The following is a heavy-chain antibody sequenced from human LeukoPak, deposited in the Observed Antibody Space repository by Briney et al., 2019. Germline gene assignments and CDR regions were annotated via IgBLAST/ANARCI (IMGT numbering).Heavy chain of an antibody. CDR3: ASRYCSSTSCER. CDR2: VNPNKGNT. CDR1: GYSFTSYD. V-gene: IGHV1-8*01. D-gene: IGHD2-2*01. Sequence: ASVKVSWKASGYSFTSYDINWVRQAPGQGLEWMGWVNPNKGNTGYAQKFQGRGNMTRNTSISTAYMELSSLRSEDAAVYYCASRYCSSTSCERWGQGTLVTVSS. J-gene: IGHJ4*02.